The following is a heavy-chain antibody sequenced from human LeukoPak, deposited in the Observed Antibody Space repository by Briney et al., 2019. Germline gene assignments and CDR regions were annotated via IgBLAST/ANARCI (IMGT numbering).Heavy chain of an antibody. J-gene: IGHJ6*03. CDR2: IYYSGST. CDR1: GGSISSHY. V-gene: IGHV4-59*11. Sequence: SETLSLTCTVSGGSISSHYWSWIRQPPGKGLEWIGYIYYSGSTNYNPSLKSRVTISVDTSKNQFSLKLSSVTAADTAVYYCARLYAYRYGYYYYYYMDVWGKGTTVTVSS. CDR3: ARLYAYRYGYYYYYYMDV. D-gene: IGHD5-18*01.